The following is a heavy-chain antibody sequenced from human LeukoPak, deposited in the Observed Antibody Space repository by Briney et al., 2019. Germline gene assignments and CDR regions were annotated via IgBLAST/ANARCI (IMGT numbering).Heavy chain of an antibody. J-gene: IGHJ2*01. Sequence: KAGESLKISCKGSGYSFTTYWIGWVRQMPGKGLEWMGIIYPGDSDTRYSPSFQGQVTISADKSISTAYLQWSSLKASDTAMYYCARGFYDILTGYFRRDWYFDLWGRGTLVTVSS. V-gene: IGHV5-51*01. CDR2: IYPGDSDT. CDR3: ARGFYDILTGYFRRDWYFDL. D-gene: IGHD3-9*01. CDR1: GYSFTTYW.